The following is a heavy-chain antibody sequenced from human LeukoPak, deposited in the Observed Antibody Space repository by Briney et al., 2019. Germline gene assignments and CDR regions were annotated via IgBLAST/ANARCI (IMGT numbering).Heavy chain of an antibody. V-gene: IGHV1-18*01. D-gene: IGHD6-13*01. Sequence: ASVKVSCKASGYTVTSYGISWVRQAPGPGLGWMGGISGYNSNTNYAQKFQGRVTMTRHTSISTAYMEVSRLRSDDTGVYYCARWGGIAAAHDAFDIWGQGTMVTVSS. CDR3: ARWGGIAAAHDAFDI. CDR1: GYTVTSYG. CDR2: ISGYNSNT. J-gene: IGHJ3*02.